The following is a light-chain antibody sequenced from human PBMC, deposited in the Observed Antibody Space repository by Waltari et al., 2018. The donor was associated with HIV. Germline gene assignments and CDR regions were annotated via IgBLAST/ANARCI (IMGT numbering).Light chain of an antibody. Sequence: DIQMTQSPSTLSASVGDRVTITCRASQSISSWLDWYQQKPGKDPKLLIYKASSLESGVPSRFSVSGSGTEFTLTISSLQPDDFATYYCQQYNSYSTFGQGTKVEIK. CDR1: QSISSW. V-gene: IGKV1-5*03. CDR2: KAS. J-gene: IGKJ1*01. CDR3: QQYNSYST.